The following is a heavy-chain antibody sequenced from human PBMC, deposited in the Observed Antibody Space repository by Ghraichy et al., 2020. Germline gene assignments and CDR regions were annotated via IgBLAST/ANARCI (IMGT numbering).Heavy chain of an antibody. Sequence: GGSLRLSCAASGFTFSSYAMSWVRQAPGKGLEWVSAISGSGGSTYSADSVKGRFTISRDNSKNTLYLQMNSLRAEDTAVYYCAKEGPRTGGWEGYDVPYDSSGYYFDYWGQGTLVTVSS. CDR1: GFTFSSYA. V-gene: IGHV3-23*01. D-gene: IGHD3-22*01. CDR3: AKEGPRTGGWEGYDVPYDSSGYYFDY. CDR2: ISGSGGST. J-gene: IGHJ4*02.